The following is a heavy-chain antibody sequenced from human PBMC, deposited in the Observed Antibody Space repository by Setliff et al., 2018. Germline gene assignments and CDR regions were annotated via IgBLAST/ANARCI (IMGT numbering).Heavy chain of an antibody. V-gene: IGHV4-4*07. D-gene: IGHD3-3*01. CDR3: AGGLPGDYDFNCFDT. CDR1: GGSLNTYY. J-gene: IGHJ5*02. CDR2: INTSGTT. Sequence: SATLSLTCTVSGGSLNTYYWSWIRQPAGKELEWIGRINTSGTTRYNPSLRSRATLSVDESMNRFSLNLNSVTAADTAVYYCAGGLPGDYDFNCFDTWGQGALVTVSS.